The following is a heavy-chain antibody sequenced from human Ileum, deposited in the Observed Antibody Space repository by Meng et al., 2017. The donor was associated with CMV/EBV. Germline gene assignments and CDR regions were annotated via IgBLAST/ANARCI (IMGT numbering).Heavy chain of an antibody. CDR1: SIDSSTCY. D-gene: IGHD2-8*02. Sequence: SIDSSTCYWGWIRQPPGKGLEWIGSVSYTGDTDYNASLRSRVTMSVDTSQSQFFLKVNSVTAADTAVYPCVRILNTGINGRGWFDLWGQGVLVTVSS. CDR3: VRILNTGINGRGWFDL. CDR2: VSYTGDT. V-gene: IGHV4-39*07. J-gene: IGHJ5*01.